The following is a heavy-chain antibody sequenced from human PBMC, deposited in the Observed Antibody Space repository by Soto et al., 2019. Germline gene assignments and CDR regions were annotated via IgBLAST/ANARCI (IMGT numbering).Heavy chain of an antibody. CDR3: ARDRAVVVAATRDAFYI. J-gene: IGHJ3*02. V-gene: IGHV3-66*01. Sequence: GGSLRLSCAASGFTVSSNYMSWVRQAPGKGLEWVSVIYSGGSTYYADSVKGRFTISRDNSKNTLYLQMNSLRAEDTAVYYCARDRAVVVAATRDAFYIWGQRTMVTVSS. D-gene: IGHD2-15*01. CDR2: IYSGGST. CDR1: GFTVSSNY.